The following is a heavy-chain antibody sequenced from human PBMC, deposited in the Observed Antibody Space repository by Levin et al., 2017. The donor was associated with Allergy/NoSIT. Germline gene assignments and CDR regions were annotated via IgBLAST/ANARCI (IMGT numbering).Heavy chain of an antibody. V-gene: IGHV7-4-1*02. Sequence: AGGSLRLSCKASGYTFTSYAMNWVRQAPGQGLEWMGWINTNTGNPTYAQGFTGRFVFSLDTSVSTAYLQISSLKAEDTAVYYCASDTSEIRFLEWLLSQGGWFDPRGQGTLVTVSS. CDR2: INTNTGNP. J-gene: IGHJ5*02. CDR1: GYTFTSYA. D-gene: IGHD3-3*01. CDR3: ASDTSEIRFLEWLLSQGGWFDP.